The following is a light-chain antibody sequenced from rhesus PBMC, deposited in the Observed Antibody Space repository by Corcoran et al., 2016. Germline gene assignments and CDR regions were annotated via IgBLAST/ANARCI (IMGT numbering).Light chain of an antibody. Sequence: DIQMTQSPSSLSASVGDTVTITCRASQSISSWLAWYQQKPGKAPKPLFYKASSLKSGVTLRFSGSGTGTDFTLTISSLQSEDFATYYCQQYSSSPWTFGQGTKVEIK. CDR2: KAS. V-gene: IGKV1-22*01. J-gene: IGKJ1*01. CDR3: QQYSSSPWT. CDR1: QSISSW.